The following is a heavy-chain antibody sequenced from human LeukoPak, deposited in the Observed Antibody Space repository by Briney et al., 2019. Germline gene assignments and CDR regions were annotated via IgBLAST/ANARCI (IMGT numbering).Heavy chain of an antibody. Sequence: PGGSLGLSCSASGFTVSSDYMSWVRQAPGKGLAWLSVIYSGGSTYYADSVKGRFTISRDNSKNTVYLQMNSLRVEDTAVYYCTRGGSVPATRSFDYWGQGTLVTVSS. J-gene: IGHJ4*02. CDR3: TRGGSVPATRSFDY. V-gene: IGHV3-66*01. CDR1: GFTVSSDY. D-gene: IGHD6-19*01. CDR2: IYSGGST.